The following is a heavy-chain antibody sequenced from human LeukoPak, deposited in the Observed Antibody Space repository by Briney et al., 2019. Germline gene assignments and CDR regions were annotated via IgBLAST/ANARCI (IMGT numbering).Heavy chain of an antibody. CDR1: GFTFSSYW. J-gene: IGHJ4*02. CDR3: ARDYGYSYGPNFDY. V-gene: IGHV3-7*01. Sequence: GGSLRLSCAASGFTFSSYWMSWVRQAPGKGLEWVANIKRDGSEKYYVDSVKGRFTISRDNAKNSLYLQMNSLRAEDTAVYYCARDYGYSYGPNFDYWGQGTLVTVSS. D-gene: IGHD5-18*01. CDR2: IKRDGSEK.